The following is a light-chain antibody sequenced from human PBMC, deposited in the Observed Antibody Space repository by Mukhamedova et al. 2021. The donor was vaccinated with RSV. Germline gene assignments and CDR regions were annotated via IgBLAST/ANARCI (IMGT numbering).Light chain of an antibody. CDR2: AAS. CDR3: LQDHNYPRT. Sequence: WYQRRVHGTAPRLLIYAASTLQTGVPSRFSGSGSGTDFTLTISSLQPEDCATYFCLQDHNYPRTFGQGTKVEI. V-gene: IGKV1-6*01. J-gene: IGKJ1*01.